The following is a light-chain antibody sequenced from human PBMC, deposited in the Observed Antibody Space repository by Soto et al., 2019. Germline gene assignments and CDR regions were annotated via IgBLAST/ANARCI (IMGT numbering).Light chain of an antibody. J-gene: IGLJ1*01. CDR2: EVH. V-gene: IGLV2-18*01. Sequence: QSVLTQPPSVSGSPGQSVTISCTGISSDVGRYNRVSWYQQPPGTAPRPLIYEVHNRPSGVPDRFSGSKSANTASLTISGLQAEDEADYYCSLYTSSSTFVFGTGTKVTVL. CDR1: SSDVGRYNR. CDR3: SLYTSSSTFV.